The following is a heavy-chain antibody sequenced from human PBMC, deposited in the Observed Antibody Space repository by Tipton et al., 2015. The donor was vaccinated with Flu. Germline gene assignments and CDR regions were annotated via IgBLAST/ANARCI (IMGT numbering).Heavy chain of an antibody. V-gene: IGHV3-49*04. J-gene: IGHJ4*02. D-gene: IGHD3-22*01. CDR2: IRSKAYGGTR. CDR1: GFTFGDYG. Sequence: RSLRLSCTTAGFTFGDYGMTWVRLAPGKGLNWIGFIRSKAYGGTREYAASVKGRFSIPRDDSKSIAYLQMNSLKTEDTAVYYCTRVRASRGYYYDTSGYSYYLDYWGQGTLVTVSS. CDR3: TRVRASRGYYYDTSGYSYYLDY.